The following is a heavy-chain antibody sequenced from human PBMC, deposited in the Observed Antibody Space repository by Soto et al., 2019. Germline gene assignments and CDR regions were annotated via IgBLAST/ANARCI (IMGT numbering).Heavy chain of an antibody. D-gene: IGHD5-12*01. J-gene: IGHJ3*02. CDR2: INPNSGGT. Sequence: GASVKVSCKASGYTFTGYYMHWVRQAPGQGLEWMGWINPNSGGTNYVQKFQGWVTMTRDTSISTAYMELSRLRSDDTAVYYCARAGGYGGYDWMGNDAFDIWGQGTMVTVSS. V-gene: IGHV1-2*04. CDR3: ARAGGYGGYDWMGNDAFDI. CDR1: GYTFTGYY.